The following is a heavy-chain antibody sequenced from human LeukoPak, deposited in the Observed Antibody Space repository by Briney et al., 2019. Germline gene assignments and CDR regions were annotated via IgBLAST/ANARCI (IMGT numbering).Heavy chain of an antibody. J-gene: IGHJ4*02. CDR3: ARGGYCSGGSCYSYYFDS. Sequence: ASVKVSCKASGYTFTTYAINWVRQAPGQGLECMGWINTNTGDPTYAQGFTGRFVFSLDTSVSTAYLQISSLKAEDTAVYYCARGGYCSGGSCYSYYFDSWGQGTLVTVSA. CDR2: INTNTGDP. CDR1: GYTFTTYA. V-gene: IGHV7-4-1*02. D-gene: IGHD2-15*01.